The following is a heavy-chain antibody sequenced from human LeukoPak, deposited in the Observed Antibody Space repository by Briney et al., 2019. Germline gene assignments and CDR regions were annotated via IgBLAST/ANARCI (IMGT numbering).Heavy chain of an antibody. V-gene: IGHV3-66*01. CDR2: IYSGGST. CDR1: EFSVGSNY. J-gene: IGHJ6*03. D-gene: IGHD1-26*01. CDR3: AKLGNSGSYYYYYYYMDV. Sequence: GGSLRLSCAASEFSVGSNYMTWVRQAPGKGLEWVSLIYSGGSTYYADSVKGRFTISRDNSKNTLYLQMNSLRAEDTAVYYCAKLGNSGSYYYYYYYMDVWGKGTTVTISS.